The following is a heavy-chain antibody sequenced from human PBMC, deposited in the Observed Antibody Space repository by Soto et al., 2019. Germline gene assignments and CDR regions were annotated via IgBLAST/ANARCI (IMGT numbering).Heavy chain of an antibody. Sequence: GGSLRLSCVASGFTFSSYEMNWVRQAPGKGLEWVSYISSSGSTIYYADSVKGRFTISRDNAKNSLYLQMNSLRAEDTAVYYCARRIVRGGGFDPWGQGTLVTVSS. J-gene: IGHJ5*02. CDR3: ARRIVRGGGFDP. D-gene: IGHD3-10*01. CDR1: GFTFSSYE. V-gene: IGHV3-48*03. CDR2: ISSSGSTI.